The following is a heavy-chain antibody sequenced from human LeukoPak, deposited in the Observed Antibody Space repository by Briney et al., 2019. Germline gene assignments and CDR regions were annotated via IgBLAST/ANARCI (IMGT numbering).Heavy chain of an antibody. D-gene: IGHD5-24*01. CDR1: GGTFSSYA. V-gene: IGHV1-69*13. J-gene: IGHJ4*02. CDR3: ASGPIKPWLYYFDY. Sequence: ASVKVSCKASGGTFSSYAISWVRQAPGQGLEWMGGIIPIFGTANYAQKFQGRVTITADESTSTAYMELSSLRSEDTAVYYWASGPIKPWLYYFDYWGQGTLVTVSS. CDR2: IIPIFGTA.